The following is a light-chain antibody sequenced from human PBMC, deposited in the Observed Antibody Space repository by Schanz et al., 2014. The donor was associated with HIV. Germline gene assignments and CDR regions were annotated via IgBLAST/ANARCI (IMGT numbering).Light chain of an antibody. CDR1: QNVNTN. V-gene: IGKV3-15*01. CDR2: GAS. J-gene: IGKJ4*01. CDR3: QQYGSSASLT. Sequence: MTQSPATLSLSPGERATLSCRVSQNVNTNLAWYQQKPGQPPRLLLYGASTRATDVPARFSGSGSGADFTLTINRLETEDFAVNYWQQYGSSASLTFGGGTKVEIK.